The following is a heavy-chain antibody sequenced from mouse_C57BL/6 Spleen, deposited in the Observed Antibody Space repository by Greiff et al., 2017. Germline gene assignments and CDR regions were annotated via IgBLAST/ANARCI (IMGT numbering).Heavy chain of an antibody. CDR2: ISSGGSYT. Sequence: VQLKESGGDLVKPGGSLKLSCAASGFTFSSYGMSWVRQTPDKRLEWVATISSGGSYTYYPDSVKGRFTISRDNAKNTLYLQMSSLKSEDTAMYYCARQGDGSRTWFAYWGQGTLVTVSA. V-gene: IGHV5-6*01. CDR3: ARQGDGSRTWFAY. CDR1: GFTFSSYG. J-gene: IGHJ3*01. D-gene: IGHD1-1*01.